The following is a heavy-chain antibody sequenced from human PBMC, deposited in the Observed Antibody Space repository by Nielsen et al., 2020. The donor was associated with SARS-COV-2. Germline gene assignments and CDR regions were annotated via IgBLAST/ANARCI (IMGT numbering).Heavy chain of an antibody. CDR1: SGSIGSYY. J-gene: IGHJ4*02. Sequence: GSLRLSCTVSSGSIGSYYWNWIRQPPGKGLEWIGFIYHSGSTNYNPSLRSRVTISVDRSKNQFSLKLSSVTAADTAVYYCARGLGPSDYWGQGTLVTVSS. CDR3: ARGLGPSDY. CDR2: IYHSGST. V-gene: IGHV4-59*01. D-gene: IGHD7-27*01.